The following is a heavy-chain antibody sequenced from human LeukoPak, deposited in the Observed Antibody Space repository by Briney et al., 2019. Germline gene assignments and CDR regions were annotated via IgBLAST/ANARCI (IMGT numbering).Heavy chain of an antibody. CDR3: TTPYYYDSRGYED. J-gene: IGHJ4*02. V-gene: IGHV3-15*01. D-gene: IGHD3-22*01. CDR2: IKTKTDGGTT. Sequence: GGSLRLSCAASGFTFSNAWMSWVRQAPGKGLEWVGRIKTKTDGGTTDYAAPVKGRFTISRDDSKNALYLQMNSLKTEDTAVYYCTTPYYYDSRGYEDWGQGTLVTVSS. CDR1: GFTFSNAW.